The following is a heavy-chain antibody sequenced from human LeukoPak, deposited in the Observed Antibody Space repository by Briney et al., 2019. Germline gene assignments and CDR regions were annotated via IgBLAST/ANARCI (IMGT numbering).Heavy chain of an antibody. J-gene: IGHJ5*02. CDR2: IWYDGSNK. CDR3: ARERLDNYDFWSGYFLGPNWFDP. V-gene: IGHV3-33*01. Sequence: GRSLRLSCAASGFTFSSYGMHWVRQAPGKGLEWVAVIWYDGSNKYYADSVKGRFTISRDNSKNTLYLQMNSLRAEDSAVYYCARERLDNYDFWSGYFLGPNWFDPWGQGTLVTVSS. CDR1: GFTFSSYG. D-gene: IGHD3-3*01.